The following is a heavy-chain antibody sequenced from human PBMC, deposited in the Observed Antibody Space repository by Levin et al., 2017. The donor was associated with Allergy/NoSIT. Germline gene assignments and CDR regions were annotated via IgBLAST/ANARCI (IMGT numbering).Heavy chain of an antibody. CDR1: GDSVSSGGYC. V-gene: IGHV4-31*03. CDR3: ARWFGELVGYFHYYYITV. Sequence: SQTLSLTCTVSGDSVSSGGYCWSWIRQHPGKGLEWIGYICYSGTTYYNPSLKSRISISVDTSKNQFSLKLSSVTAADTAVYYCARWFGELVGYFHYYYITVWGRGTTVTVSS. CDR2: ICYSGTT. J-gene: IGHJ6*03. D-gene: IGHD3-10*01.